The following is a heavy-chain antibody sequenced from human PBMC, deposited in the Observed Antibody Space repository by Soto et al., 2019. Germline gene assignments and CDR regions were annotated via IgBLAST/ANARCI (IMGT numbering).Heavy chain of an antibody. J-gene: IGHJ4*03. D-gene: IGHD4-17*01. CDR3: GSYDDYGYCYLDW. V-gene: IGHV4-39*01. Sequence: SETLSLTCAVSGGSISSSSYYWGWIRQPPGKGLEWVGSIYYSGSTYYNPSLKSRVTISADTSKNQFSLKLSYVTAADTAVYYWGSYDDYGYCYLDWWGQGTRVSVS. CDR2: IYYSGST. CDR1: GGSISSSSYY.